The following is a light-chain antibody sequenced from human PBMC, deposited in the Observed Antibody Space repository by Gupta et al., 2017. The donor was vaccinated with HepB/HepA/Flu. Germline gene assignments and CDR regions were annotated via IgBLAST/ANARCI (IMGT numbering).Light chain of an antibody. CDR1: SSDVGGYNY. CDR3: SSNTSSSTGV. CDR2: DVS. Sequence: QPALPQPASVSGSPGQSITISCTGTSSDVGGYNYVSWYQQHPGKAPKLMIYDVSKRPAGVSNRFSGSKSGNTASLTISGLQAEDEADYYCSSNTSSSTGVFGGGTKLTVL. V-gene: IGLV2-14*01. J-gene: IGLJ3*02.